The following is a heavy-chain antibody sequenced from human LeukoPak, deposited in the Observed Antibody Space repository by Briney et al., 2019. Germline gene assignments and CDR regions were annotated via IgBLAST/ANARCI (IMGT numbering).Heavy chain of an antibody. CDR1: GFTFSSYA. D-gene: IGHD5-18*01. CDR3: ANGGYSYGYGSHLFDY. J-gene: IGHJ4*02. Sequence: GGSLRLSCAASGFTFSSYAMSWVRQAPGKGLEWVSAISGSGGSTYYADSVKGRFTISRDNSKNTLYLQMNSLRAEDTAVYYCANGGYSYGYGSHLFDYWGQGTLVTVSS. CDR2: ISGSGGST. V-gene: IGHV3-23*01.